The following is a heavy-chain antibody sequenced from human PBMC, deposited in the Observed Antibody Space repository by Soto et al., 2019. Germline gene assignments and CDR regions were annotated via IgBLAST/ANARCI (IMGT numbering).Heavy chain of an antibody. Sequence: QVQLVESGGGVVQPGRSLRLSCAASGFTFSSYAMHWVRQAPGKGLEWVAVISYDGSNKYYADSVKGRFTISRDNSKNTLYLQMNSLRVEDTAVYYCARDYYDSSGYFVPAGYFDYWGQGTLVTVSS. J-gene: IGHJ4*02. D-gene: IGHD3-22*01. CDR2: ISYDGSNK. CDR3: ARDYYDSSGYFVPAGYFDY. CDR1: GFTFSSYA. V-gene: IGHV3-30-3*01.